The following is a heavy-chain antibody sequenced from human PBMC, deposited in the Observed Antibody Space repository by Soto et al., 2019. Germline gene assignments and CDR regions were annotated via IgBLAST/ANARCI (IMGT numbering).Heavy chain of an antibody. CDR1: GGSVSSSSYY. D-gene: IGHD5-12*01. Sequence: SETLSLTCTVSGGSVSSSSYYWGWLRQPPGKGLEWIGSIYYSGSTYYNPSLKSRVTIPVDTSMNQFSLKLSSVTAADTAVYYCARPMYRRGSYYSYYGQDGWGQGTTVTVSS. J-gene: IGHJ6*02. CDR3: ARPMYRRGSYYSYYGQDG. CDR2: IYYSGST. V-gene: IGHV4-39*01.